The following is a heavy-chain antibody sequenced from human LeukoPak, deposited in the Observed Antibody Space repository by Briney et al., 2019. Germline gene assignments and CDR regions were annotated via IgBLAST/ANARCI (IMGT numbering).Heavy chain of an antibody. CDR3: ARDSYYDFWSGYHDAFDI. V-gene: IGHV4-61*01. CDR1: GGSVNSGSYY. J-gene: IGHJ3*02. CDR2: MYYTGST. D-gene: IGHD3-3*01. Sequence: SETLSLTCTVSGGSVNSGSYYWSWIRQPPGKGLEWIGYMYYTGSTNYNPSLKSRVTISVDTSKNQFSLKLSSVTAADTAVYYCARDSYYDFWSGYHDAFDIWGQGTMVTVSS.